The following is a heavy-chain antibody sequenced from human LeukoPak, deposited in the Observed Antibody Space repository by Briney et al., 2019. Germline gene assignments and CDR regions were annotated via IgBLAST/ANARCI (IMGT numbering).Heavy chain of an antibody. CDR1: GGTFSSYA. CDR2: IIPIFGTA. Sequence: SVKVSCKAFGGTFSSYAISWVRQAPGQGLEWMGGIIPIFGTANYAQKFQGRVTIIADKSTSTAYMELSSLRSEDTAVYYCARPLSSDWGDAFDIWGQGTMVTVSS. J-gene: IGHJ3*02. CDR3: ARPLSSDWGDAFDI. V-gene: IGHV1-69*06. D-gene: IGHD7-27*01.